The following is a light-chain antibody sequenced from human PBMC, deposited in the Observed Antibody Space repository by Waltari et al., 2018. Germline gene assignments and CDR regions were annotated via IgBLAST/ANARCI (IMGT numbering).Light chain of an antibody. J-gene: IGLJ3*02. Sequence: QSALTQPPSVSGSPGQSVTISCTGTSSDVGNYTRVSWHQQPPGTAPKLMIYEVYNRPSGVPERFSGSKSGNTASLTISGLQAEDEADYYCSSFTNTNTWVFGGGTKLSVL. V-gene: IGLV2-18*02. CDR1: SSDVGNYTR. CDR3: SSFTNTNTWV. CDR2: EVY.